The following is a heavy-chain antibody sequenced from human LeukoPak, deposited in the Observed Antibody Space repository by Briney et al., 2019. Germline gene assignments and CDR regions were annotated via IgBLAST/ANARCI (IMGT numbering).Heavy chain of an antibody. Sequence: GGSLRLSCAASGFTFSSYAMSWVRQAPGKGLEWVSAISGSGGSTYYADPVKGRFTISRDNSKNTLYLQMNSLRAEDTAVYYCAKDGAGVDSSLVAYYMDVWGKGTTVTVSS. CDR1: GFTFSSYA. D-gene: IGHD6-13*01. J-gene: IGHJ6*03. CDR3: AKDGAGVDSSLVAYYMDV. V-gene: IGHV3-23*01. CDR2: ISGSGGST.